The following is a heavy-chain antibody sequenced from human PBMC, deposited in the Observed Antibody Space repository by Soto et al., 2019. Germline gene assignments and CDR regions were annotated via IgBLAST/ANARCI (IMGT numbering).Heavy chain of an antibody. V-gene: IGHV3-15*01. Sequence: EVQLVESGGGLAKPGGSLRLSCVASGFSFSNAWMSWVRQIPGKGLEWIGRIRSNINGGAIDYAAPVKGRFTISRDHXKNTLHLQMSALETEDTAIYYCVTLHGQYSGLCEYWGQGTLVTVSS. CDR3: VTLHGQYSGLCEY. CDR2: IRSNINGGAI. J-gene: IGHJ4*02. CDR1: GFSFSNAW. D-gene: IGHD5-12*01.